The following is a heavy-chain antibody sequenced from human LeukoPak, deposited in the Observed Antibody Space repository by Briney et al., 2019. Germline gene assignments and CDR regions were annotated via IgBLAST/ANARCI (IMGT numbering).Heavy chain of an antibody. V-gene: IGHV1-18*04. J-gene: IGHJ4*02. CDR1: GYTFTSYG. D-gene: IGHD5-12*01. Sequence: DSVKVSCKASGYTFTSYGSSWVRQAPGQGLAWMGWISAYNGNTNYAQKHQDRVNRTTDTSTSTAYMELRSLRSDDTAVYYCARDIVATHAPSPMKLIDHWGQGTLVTVSS. CDR3: ARDIVATHAPSPMKLIDH. CDR2: ISAYNGNT.